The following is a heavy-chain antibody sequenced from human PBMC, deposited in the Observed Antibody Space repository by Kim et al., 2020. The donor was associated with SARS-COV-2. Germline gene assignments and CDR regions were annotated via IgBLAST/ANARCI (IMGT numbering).Heavy chain of an antibody. CDR3: AMTDPFLRYFDWLFYAFDI. D-gene: IGHD3-9*01. CDR1: GYSISSGYY. V-gene: IGHV4-38-2*02. CDR2: IYHSGST. J-gene: IGHJ3*02. Sequence: SETLSLTCTVSGYSISSGYYWGWIRQPPGKGLEWIGSIYHSGSTYYNPSLKSRVTISVDTSKNQFSLKLSSVTAADTAVYYCAMTDPFLRYFDWLFYAFDIWGQGTMVTVSS.